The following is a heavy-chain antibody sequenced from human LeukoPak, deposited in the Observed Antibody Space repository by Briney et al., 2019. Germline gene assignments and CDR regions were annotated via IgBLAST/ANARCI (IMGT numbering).Heavy chain of an antibody. Sequence: SVKLSCKAAGGAFSSYAISWVRQAPGQGLEWMGRIIPILGIANYAQKFQGRVTIIADKSTSTAYMELSSLRSEDTAVYYCARGLIRVYFDYWGQGTLVTVSS. D-gene: IGHD3-3*02. CDR2: IIPILGIA. CDR3: ARGLIRVYFDY. V-gene: IGHV1-69*04. CDR1: GGAFSSYA. J-gene: IGHJ4*02.